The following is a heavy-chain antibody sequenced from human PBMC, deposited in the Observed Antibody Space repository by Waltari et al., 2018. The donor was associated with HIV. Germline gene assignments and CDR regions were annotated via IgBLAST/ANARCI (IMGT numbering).Heavy chain of an antibody. Sequence: EVQLLESGGGLVQPGGSLRLSCAASGFTFSSYAISWVRQAPGKGLQWVSAISGSGGSTNYADSVMGRFTISRDNSKNTLYLPMNSLRAEDTAVYYCAKDGSGGYDFWSGYSHYWYFDLWGRGTLVTVSS. D-gene: IGHD3-3*01. J-gene: IGHJ2*01. V-gene: IGHV3-23*01. CDR1: GFTFSSYA. CDR2: ISGSGGST. CDR3: AKDGSGGYDFWSGYSHYWYFDL.